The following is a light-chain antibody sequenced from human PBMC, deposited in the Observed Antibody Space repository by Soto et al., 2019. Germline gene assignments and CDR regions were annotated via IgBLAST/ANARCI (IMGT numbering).Light chain of an antibody. CDR3: QQRSNWLFT. CDR1: QSVSSY. Sequence: EMVLTQSPATLSLSPGERATLSCRASQSVSSYLAWYQQKPGQAPRLLIYDASNRATGIPARFSGSGSGTDFTLTISSLEPEDFAVYYCQQRSNWLFTFGHGTNVDI. J-gene: IGKJ3*01. V-gene: IGKV3-11*01. CDR2: DAS.